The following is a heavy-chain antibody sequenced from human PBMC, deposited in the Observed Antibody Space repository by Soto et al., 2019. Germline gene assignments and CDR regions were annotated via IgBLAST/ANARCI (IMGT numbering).Heavy chain of an antibody. CDR3: ASSYYDSIGFTVGS. CDR2: LYFGGSF. Sequence: SETLSLTCTVSGNSVSAGYWSWIRQPPGKEQEWIGFLYFGGSFNYNPSLASRVTISVETSKNQFSMQMTSVTAADTAVYYCASSYYDSIGFTVGSWGQGTLVTVSS. D-gene: IGHD3-22*01. J-gene: IGHJ5*01. V-gene: IGHV4-59*02. CDR1: GNSVSAGY.